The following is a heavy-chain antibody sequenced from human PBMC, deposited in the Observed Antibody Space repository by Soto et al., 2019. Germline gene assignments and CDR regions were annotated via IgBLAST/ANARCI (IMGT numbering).Heavy chain of an antibody. J-gene: IGHJ4*02. CDR2: ISSNGGST. CDR1: GFTFSSYA. V-gene: IGHV3-64*01. CDR3: ARDTKSGSYSLDY. D-gene: IGHD1-26*01. Sequence: EVQLVESGGGLVQPGGSLRLSCAASGFTFSSYAMHWVRQAPGKGLEYVSAISSNGGSTYYANSVKGRFTISRDNSKNTLYLHMGSLRAEDMAVYYCARDTKSGSYSLDYWGQGTLVTVPS.